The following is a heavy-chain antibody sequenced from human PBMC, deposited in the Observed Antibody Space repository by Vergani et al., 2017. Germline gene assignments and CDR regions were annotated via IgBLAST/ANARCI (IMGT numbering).Heavy chain of an antibody. D-gene: IGHD4-17*01. CDR3: ARDLGTVTSGGIYGMDV. V-gene: IGHV3-66*02. Sequence: EVQLVESGGGLVQPGGSLRLSCAASGFTVSSNYMSWVRQAPGKGLEWVSVIYSGGSTYYADSVKGRFTISRDNSKNTLYLQMNSLRAEDTAVYYCARDLGTVTSGGIYGMDVWGQGTTVTVSS. CDR1: GFTVSSNY. CDR2: IYSGGST. J-gene: IGHJ6*02.